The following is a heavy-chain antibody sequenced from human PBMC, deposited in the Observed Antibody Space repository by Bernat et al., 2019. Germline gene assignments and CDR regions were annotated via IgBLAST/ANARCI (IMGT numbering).Heavy chain of an antibody. Sequence: EVQLVESGGDLVQPGGSLRLSCAASGFTFSDYWIYWVRQAPGKGLVWVSRINRDESSASYADSVKGRFTISRDNAKNTLYLQMNSLRVEDTALYYCASDKGDGGSFDIWGQGTMVTVSS. D-gene: IGHD4-23*01. CDR2: INRDESSA. V-gene: IGHV3-74*01. CDR1: GFTFSDYW. J-gene: IGHJ3*02. CDR3: ASDKGDGGSFDI.